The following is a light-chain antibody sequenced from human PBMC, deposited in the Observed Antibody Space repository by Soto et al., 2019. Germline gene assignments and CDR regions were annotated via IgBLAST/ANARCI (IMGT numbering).Light chain of an antibody. CDR1: SSDVGAYNL. J-gene: IGLJ3*02. Sequence: QSVLTQPASVSGSPGQSITISCTGTSSDVGAYNLVSWYQHHPGRAPKLFIFDVSDRPSGVSNRFSGSKSGNTASLTISGLQAEDEDFYYCSSYTPTTTLVFGGGTKLTVL. CDR2: DVS. CDR3: SSYTPTTTLV. V-gene: IGLV2-14*02.